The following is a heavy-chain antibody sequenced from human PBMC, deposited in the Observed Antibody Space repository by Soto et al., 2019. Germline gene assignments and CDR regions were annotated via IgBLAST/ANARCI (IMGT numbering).Heavy chain of an antibody. V-gene: IGHV1-18*01. CDR2: ISAYNGNT. Sequence: GASVKVSCKASGYTFTSYGISWVRQAPGQGLEWMGWISAYNGNTNYAQKLQGRVTMTTDTSTSTAYMELRSLRSDDTAVYYCARVVTMIVVVIEGPGYYGMDVWGQGTTVTVSS. CDR3: ARVVTMIVVVIEGPGYYGMDV. J-gene: IGHJ6*02. CDR1: GYTFTSYG. D-gene: IGHD3-22*01.